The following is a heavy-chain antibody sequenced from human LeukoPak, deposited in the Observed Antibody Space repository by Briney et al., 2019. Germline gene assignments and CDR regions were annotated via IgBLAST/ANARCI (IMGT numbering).Heavy chain of an antibody. D-gene: IGHD5-12*01. V-gene: IGHV1-69*04. CDR2: IIPILGIA. CDR3: ARVGGYSGYVDWSFDL. J-gene: IGHJ2*01. Sequence: GASVKVSCKASGGTFSSYAISWVRQAPGQGLEWMGRIIPILGIANYVQKFRGRVTITADKSTSTAYMELSSLRSEDTAVYYCARVGGYSGYVDWSFDLWGRGTLVTVSS. CDR1: GGTFSSYA.